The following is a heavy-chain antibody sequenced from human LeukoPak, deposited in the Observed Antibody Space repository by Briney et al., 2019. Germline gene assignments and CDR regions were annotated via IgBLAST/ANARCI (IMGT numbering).Heavy chain of an antibody. CDR1: GGSISTFY. Sequence: PSETLSHTCTVSGGSISTFYWSWLRQPPGKGLEWIGYIFHTGHSNHNPSLKGRVTISVDTSKNQFSLNLNSVTAADTAMYYCARHPFSDGFDLWGQGTMVTVSS. CDR2: IFHTGHS. J-gene: IGHJ3*01. CDR3: ARHPFSDGFDL. V-gene: IGHV4-59*08.